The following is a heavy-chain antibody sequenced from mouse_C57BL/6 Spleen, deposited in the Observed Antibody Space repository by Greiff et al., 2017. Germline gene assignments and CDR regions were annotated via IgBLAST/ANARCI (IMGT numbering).Heavy chain of an antibody. CDR3: ARRRDYASSYVMDFDY. D-gene: IGHD1-1*01. V-gene: IGHV1-81*01. J-gene: IGHJ2*01. CDR2: IYPRSGNT. CDR1: GYTFTSYG. Sequence: VHLVESGAELARPGASVKLSCKASGYTFTSYGISWVKQRTGQGLEWIGEIYPRSGNTYYNEKFKGKATLTADKYSSTAYMELRRLTSEDSAVYFCARRRDYASSYVMDFDYWGQGTTLTVSS.